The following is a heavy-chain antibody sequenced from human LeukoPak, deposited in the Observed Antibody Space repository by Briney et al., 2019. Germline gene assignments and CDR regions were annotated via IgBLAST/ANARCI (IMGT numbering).Heavy chain of an antibody. J-gene: IGHJ4*02. CDR2: ISAYNGNT. V-gene: IGHV1-18*01. CDR3: ARDFARPPYYYDSSGYLAPFDY. Sequence: GASVKVSCKASGYTFTSYGISWVRQAPGQGLEWMGWISAYNGNTNYAQKLQGRVTMTTDTSTSTAYMELRSLRPDDTAVYYCARDFARPPYYYDSSGYLAPFDYWGQGTLVTVSS. D-gene: IGHD3-22*01. CDR1: GYTFTSYG.